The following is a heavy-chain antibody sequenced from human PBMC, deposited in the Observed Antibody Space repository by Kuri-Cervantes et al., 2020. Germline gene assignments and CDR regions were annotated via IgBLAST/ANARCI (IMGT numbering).Heavy chain of an antibody. CDR2: INSDGSST. Sequence: GRSLRLSCAASGFTFSSSWMHWVRQAPEKGLVWVSRINSDGSSTHYADSVKGRFTISRDNSKNTLYLQMNSLRAEDTAVYYCAKGVVGATGYMDVWGKGTTVTVSS. D-gene: IGHD1-26*01. J-gene: IGHJ6*03. CDR1: GFTFSSSW. V-gene: IGHV3-74*01. CDR3: AKGVVGATGYMDV.